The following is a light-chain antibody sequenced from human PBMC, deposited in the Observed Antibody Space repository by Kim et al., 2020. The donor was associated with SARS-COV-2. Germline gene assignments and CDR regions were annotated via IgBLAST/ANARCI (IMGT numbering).Light chain of an antibody. J-gene: IGKJ2*01. CDR2: GAS. Sequence: FVSPGERTTRSCRASQSVSSNLAWYQQKPGQAPRLLIYGASTRATGIPARFSGSVSGTEFTHTISSLQSEDFAVYYCQQYNNWPYTFGQVTKLEI. CDR3: QQYNNWPYT. CDR1: QSVSSN. V-gene: IGKV3-15*01.